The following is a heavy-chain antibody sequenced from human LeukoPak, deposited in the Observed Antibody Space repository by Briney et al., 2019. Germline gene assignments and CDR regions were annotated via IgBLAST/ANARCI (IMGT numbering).Heavy chain of an antibody. Sequence: GGTLRLSCAASGFTFSSYGMSWVRQAPGKGLEWVSAISSSGSATYYADSVKGRFTISRDNSKNTLYLQMNNLRAEDTAVYYCAKKSYGDYYYYMDVWGKGTTVTVSS. J-gene: IGHJ6*03. D-gene: IGHD4-17*01. CDR3: AKKSYGDYYYYMDV. CDR2: ISSSGSAT. V-gene: IGHV3-23*01. CDR1: GFTFSSYG.